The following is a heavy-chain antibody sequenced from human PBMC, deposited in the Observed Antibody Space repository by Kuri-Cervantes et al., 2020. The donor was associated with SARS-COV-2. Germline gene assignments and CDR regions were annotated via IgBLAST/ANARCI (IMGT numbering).Heavy chain of an antibody. V-gene: IGHV4-38-2*01. J-gene: IGHJ3*02. CDR2: IYHSGST. Sequence: SQTLSLTCAVSGYSISSGYYWGWIRQPPGKGLEWIGSIYHSGSTYYNPSLKSRVTISVDTSKNQFSLKLSSVTAADTAVYYCARQAVAVEYSSSSGAFDICGQGTMVTVSS. CDR3: ARQAVAVEYSSSSGAFDI. CDR1: GYSISSGYY. D-gene: IGHD6-6*01.